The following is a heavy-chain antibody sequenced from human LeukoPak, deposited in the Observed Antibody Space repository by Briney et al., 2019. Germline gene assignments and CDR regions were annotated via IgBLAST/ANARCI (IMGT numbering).Heavy chain of an antibody. CDR3: ARVGDHYHWYFDL. D-gene: IGHD3-10*01. V-gene: IGHV3-53*01. Sequence: GSLRLSCEASGFSVGTKYMNWVRQAPGKGLEWLSILYSGADTYYADSVKGRFTISRDSSKNTLFLHMNGLRTDDTAIYYCARVGDHYHWYFDLWGRGTRVSVSS. CDR1: GFSVGTKY. CDR2: LYSGADT. J-gene: IGHJ2*01.